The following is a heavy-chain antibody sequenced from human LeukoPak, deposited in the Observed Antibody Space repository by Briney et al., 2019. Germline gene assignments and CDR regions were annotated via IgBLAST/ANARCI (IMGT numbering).Heavy chain of an antibody. J-gene: IGHJ4*02. CDR3: ATDRYNWNDGRRSVFDS. CDR1: GFTFSSYW. CDR2: IKQDGSEK. V-gene: IGHV3-7*01. Sequence: GGSLRLSCAASGFTFSSYWMSWVRQAPGKGLEWVANIKQDGSEKYYVDSVKGRFTISRDNAKKSLYLEMNSLRGEDTDVYYCATDRYNWNDGRRSVFDSWGQGTLVTVSS. D-gene: IGHD1-1*01.